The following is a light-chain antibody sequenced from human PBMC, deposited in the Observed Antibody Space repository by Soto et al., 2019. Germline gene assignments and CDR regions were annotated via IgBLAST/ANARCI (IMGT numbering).Light chain of an antibody. CDR3: QQYNGWT. V-gene: IGKV1-5*01. CDR1: QSISSW. Sequence: DIQMTQSPSTLSASVGDRVTITCRASQSISSWLAWYQQKPGKAPKLLIYDASSLESRVPSRFSGSGSGTEFTLTISSLQPDEFAAYYCQQYNGWTFGQGTKVQIK. CDR2: DAS. J-gene: IGKJ1*01.